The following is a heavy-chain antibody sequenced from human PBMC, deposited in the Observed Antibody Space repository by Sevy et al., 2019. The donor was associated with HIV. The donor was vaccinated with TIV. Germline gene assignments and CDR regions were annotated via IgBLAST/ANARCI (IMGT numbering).Heavy chain of an antibody. CDR3: AKNRRWGDSGTYYYDFDY. V-gene: IGHV3-33*06. CDR1: GFTFSGYG. CDR2: IWYDGSHK. Sequence: GGSLRLSCAASGFTFSGYGMHWVRQAPGKGLEWLTVIWYDGSHKYYVDSVTGRFTISRDNSKNTLYLQMNSLRAEDTAVYYCAKNRRWGDSGTYYYDFDYWGQGTLVTVSS. D-gene: IGHD3-22*01. J-gene: IGHJ4*02.